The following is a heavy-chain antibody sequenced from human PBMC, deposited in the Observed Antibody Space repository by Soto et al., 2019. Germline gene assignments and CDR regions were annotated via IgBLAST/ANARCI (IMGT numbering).Heavy chain of an antibody. D-gene: IGHD4-4*01. CDR3: ARRSFTVYYMDV. CDR2: IYYSGST. CDR1: GGSISSSSYY. J-gene: IGHJ6*03. V-gene: IGHV4-39*01. Sequence: SETLSLTCTVSGGSISSSSYYWGWIRQPPGKGLEWIGSIYYSGSTYYNPSLKSRVTISVDTSKNQFSLKLSSVTAADTAAYYCARRSFTVYYMDVWGKGTTVTVSS.